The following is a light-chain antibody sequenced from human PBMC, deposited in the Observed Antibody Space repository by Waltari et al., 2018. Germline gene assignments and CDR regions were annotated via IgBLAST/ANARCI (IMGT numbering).Light chain of an antibody. Sequence: QSLLTQAPSASGTPGQRVTVSCSGSMSKVGGGGVDWYKQVPGEAPKLLIYSTDARPSGVPDRFSGSKSCTSASLAIRCLRSEDEGDYYCASWDSGLKAYVFGTGTKVTAL. CDR3: ASWDSGLKAYV. V-gene: IGLV1-44*01. J-gene: IGLJ1*01. CDR2: STD. CDR1: MSKVGGGG.